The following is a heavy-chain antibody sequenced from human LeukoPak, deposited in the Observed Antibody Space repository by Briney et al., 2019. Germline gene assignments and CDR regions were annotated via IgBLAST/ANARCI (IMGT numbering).Heavy chain of an antibody. D-gene: IGHD3-10*01. CDR2: ISYDGSNK. CDR3: AKVLYSYYYGSGSYGLDY. CDR1: GFTFSSYG. Sequence: GGSLRLSCAASGFTFSSYGMHWVRQAPGKGLEWVAVISYDGSNKYYADSVKGRFTISRDNSKNTLYLQMNSLRAEDTAVYYCAKVLYSYYYGSGSYGLDYWGQGTLVTVSS. J-gene: IGHJ4*02. V-gene: IGHV3-30*18.